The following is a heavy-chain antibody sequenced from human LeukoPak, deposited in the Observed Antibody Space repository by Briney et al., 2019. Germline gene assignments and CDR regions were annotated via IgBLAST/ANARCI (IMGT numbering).Heavy chain of an antibody. Sequence: GGSLRLSCAASRFTFSDYYMSWIRQAPGKGLEWVSSISSSSSYIYYADSVKGRFTISRDNAKNSLYLQMNSLRAEDTAVYYCARGDTAMVPFDYWGQGTLVTVSS. V-gene: IGHV3-11*06. CDR1: RFTFSDYY. CDR3: ARGDTAMVPFDY. D-gene: IGHD5-18*01. CDR2: ISSSSSYI. J-gene: IGHJ4*02.